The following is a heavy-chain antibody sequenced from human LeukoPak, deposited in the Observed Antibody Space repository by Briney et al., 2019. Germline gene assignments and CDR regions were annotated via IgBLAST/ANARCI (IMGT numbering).Heavy chain of an antibody. CDR3: ARFLGYIYGYNWFDS. V-gene: IGHV3-11*01. D-gene: IGHD5-18*01. CDR1: EFTFSDYY. CDR2: ISNSGGTI. J-gene: IGHJ5*01. Sequence: PGGSLRLSCAASEFTFSDYYMSWIRQAPGKGLEWVSYISNSGGTIYYADSVKSRFTISRDNAKNSLYLQMNSLRAEDTAVYYCARFLGYIYGYNWFDSWGQGTLVTVSS.